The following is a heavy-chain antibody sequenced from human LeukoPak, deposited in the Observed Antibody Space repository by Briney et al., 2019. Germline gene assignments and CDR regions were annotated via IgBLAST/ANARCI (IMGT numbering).Heavy chain of an antibody. Sequence: NPGGSLRLSCAASGFTFSSYSMNWVRQAPGKGLEWVSSISSSSSYIYYADSVKGRFTISRDNAKNSLYLQMNSLRAEDTAVYYCAREGNTIFGVVSPIDYWGQETLVTVSS. J-gene: IGHJ4*02. CDR3: AREGNTIFGVVSPIDY. CDR2: ISSSSSYI. CDR1: GFTFSSYS. D-gene: IGHD3-3*01. V-gene: IGHV3-21*01.